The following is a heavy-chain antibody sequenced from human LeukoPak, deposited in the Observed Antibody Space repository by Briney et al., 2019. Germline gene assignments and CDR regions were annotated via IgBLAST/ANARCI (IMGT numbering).Heavy chain of an antibody. CDR3: ATPPTGTTTTGEYYFDS. D-gene: IGHD1-1*01. CDR2: IIPFFGSA. Sequence: GSSVKVSCKXSGGTFSTYTIAWVRQAPGQGLEGLGGIIPFFGSANYAQEFQGRVTITADESTSTAYMELSSLRSEDTAVYYCATPPTGTTTTGEYYFDSWGQGTLVTVSS. CDR1: GGTFSTYT. V-gene: IGHV1-69*01. J-gene: IGHJ4*02.